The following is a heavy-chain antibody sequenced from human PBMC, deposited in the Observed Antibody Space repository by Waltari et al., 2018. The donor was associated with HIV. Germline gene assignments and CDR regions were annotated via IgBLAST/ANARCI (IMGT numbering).Heavy chain of an antibody. CDR1: GGTFSSYA. CDR3: ARDSPEPRGATVTPYNWFDP. Sequence: QVQLVQSGAEVKKPGSSVKVSCKASGGTFSSYAINWVRQAPGQGLEWMGGIIPIFGTANYAQKCQGRVTITADESTSTAYMELSSLRSEDTAVYYCARDSPEPRGATVTPYNWFDPWGQGTLVTVSS. J-gene: IGHJ5*02. CDR2: IIPIFGTA. V-gene: IGHV1-69*01. D-gene: IGHD4-17*01.